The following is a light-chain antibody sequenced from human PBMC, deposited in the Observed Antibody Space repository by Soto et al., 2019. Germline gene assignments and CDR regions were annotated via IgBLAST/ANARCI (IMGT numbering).Light chain of an antibody. Sequence: DIQMTQSPSSLSASVGDRVTITCRASQGIYNYLAWYQQKPGKVPKLLIFAASTLQSGVPSRFSGSGSGTDFTLTISSLQPEDVATYYCQKYDSAPRAFTFGPETKVDIK. CDR3: QKYDSAPRAFT. J-gene: IGKJ3*01. V-gene: IGKV1-27*01. CDR1: QGIYNY. CDR2: AAS.